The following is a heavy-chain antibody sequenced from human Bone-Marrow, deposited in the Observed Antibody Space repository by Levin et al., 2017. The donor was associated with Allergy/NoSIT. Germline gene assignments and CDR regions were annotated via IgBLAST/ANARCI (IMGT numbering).Heavy chain of an antibody. CDR2: IYFRGGT. CDR3: TSHVLMYDLSTGYQGYFDF. V-gene: IGHV4-39*01. Sequence: PSETLSLTCTVSGDSITSRSFFWGWVRQAPGRGLEWIGSIYFRGGTYYNPSLKSRVTISVDTSNHQISMNLTSATAADTAVYFCTSHVLMYDLSTGYQGYFDFWGQGTLVIVSS. J-gene: IGHJ4*02. D-gene: IGHD3/OR15-3a*01. CDR1: GDSITSRSFF.